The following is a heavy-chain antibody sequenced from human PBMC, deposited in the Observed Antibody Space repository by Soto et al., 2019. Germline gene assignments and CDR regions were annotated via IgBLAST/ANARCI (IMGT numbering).Heavy chain of an antibody. Sequence: LRLSCAASGFTFSSYGMHWVRQAPGKGLEWVAVIWYDGSNKYYADSVKGRFTISRDNSKNTLYLQMNSLRAEDTAVYYCARESLDDYGMDVWGQGTTVTVSS. CDR2: IWYDGSNK. V-gene: IGHV3-33*01. J-gene: IGHJ6*02. CDR1: GFTFSSYG. CDR3: ARESLDDYGMDV.